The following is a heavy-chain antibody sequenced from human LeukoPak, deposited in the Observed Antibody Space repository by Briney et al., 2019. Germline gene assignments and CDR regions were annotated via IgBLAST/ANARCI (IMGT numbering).Heavy chain of an antibody. V-gene: IGHV4-31*11. J-gene: IGHJ4*02. CDR2: ISHSGTS. D-gene: IGHD5-24*01. CDR1: GGSLSSGGYF. Sequence: SQTLSLTCAVSGGSLSSGGYFWGWIRQYPGKGLEWIGCISHSGTSYYNPSLKSRVTISVDTSRNQFSLELSSVTAADTVVYFCARGRRDGHNYSDFWGQGALVTVSS. CDR3: ARGRRDGHNYSDF.